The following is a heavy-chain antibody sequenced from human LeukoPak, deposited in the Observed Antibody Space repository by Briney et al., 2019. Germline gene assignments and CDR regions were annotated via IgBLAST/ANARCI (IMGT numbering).Heavy chain of an antibody. J-gene: IGHJ5*02. CDR3: TRSRGRLGWFDP. D-gene: IGHD3-10*01. CDR2: MNPNSGNT. CDR1: GYTFTTHD. Sequence: ASVKVCCKASGYTFTTHDINWVRQAPGQGLDWMGWMNPNSGNTGYAQKFQGRVTMTRNTSISIAYMELSSLRSEDTAVYYCTRSRGRLGWFDPWGQGTLVTVSS. V-gene: IGHV1-8*01.